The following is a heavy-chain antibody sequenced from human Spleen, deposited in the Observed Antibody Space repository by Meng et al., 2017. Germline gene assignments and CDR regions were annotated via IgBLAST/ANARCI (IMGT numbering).Heavy chain of an antibody. D-gene: IGHD4-11*01. V-gene: IGHV4-34*01. CDR3: ARGPTTMAHDFDY. Sequence: HVPLQRWGPGLLKPSETLSLPGVVSGGSFSDYYCSWIRQPPGKGLEWIGEINHSGSTNYNPSLESRATISVDTSQNNLSLKLSSVTAADSAVYYCARGPTTMAHDFDYWGQGTLVTVSS. J-gene: IGHJ4*02. CDR2: INHSGST. CDR1: GGSFSDYY.